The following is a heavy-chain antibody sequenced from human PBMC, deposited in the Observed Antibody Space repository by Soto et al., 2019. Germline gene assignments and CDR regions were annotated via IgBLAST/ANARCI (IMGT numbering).Heavy chain of an antibody. CDR2: ICYSGST. CDR3: ARLSYYDSSGYSGFDY. V-gene: IGHV4-39*01. CDR1: GGSISSSSYY. J-gene: IGHJ4*02. Sequence: PSETLSLTCTVSGGSISSSSYYWGWIRQPPGKGLEWIGSICYSGSTYYNPSLKSRVTISVDTSKNQFSLKLSSVTAADTAVYYCARLSYYDSSGYSGFDYWGQGTLVTVSS. D-gene: IGHD3-22*01.